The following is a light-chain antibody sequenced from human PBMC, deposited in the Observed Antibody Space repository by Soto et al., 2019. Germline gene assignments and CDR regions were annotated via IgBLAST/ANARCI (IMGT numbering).Light chain of an antibody. CDR2: DTS. CDR3: QQYTNWPPIT. Sequence: EIVMTQSLATLSVSPGERATLSCRASQSVSIKLAWYQQKPGQAPRLLIYDTSTRATGIPARFSGSGSGTEFTLTISSLQSEDFAVHYCQQYTNWPPITFGQGTRLEIK. V-gene: IGKV3-15*01. CDR1: QSVSIK. J-gene: IGKJ5*01.